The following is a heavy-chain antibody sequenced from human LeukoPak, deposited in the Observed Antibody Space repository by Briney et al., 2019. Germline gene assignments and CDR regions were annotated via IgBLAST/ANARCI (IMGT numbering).Heavy chain of an antibody. CDR1: GYTFTGYY. CDR2: INPNSGGT. J-gene: IGHJ3*02. D-gene: IGHD1-1*01. Sequence: ASVKVSCKAPGYTFTGYYMHWVRQAPGQGLEWMGWINPNSGGTNYAQKFQGWVTMTRDTSISTAYMELSRLRSDDTAVYYCARGGRGTTGAFDIWGQGTMVTVSS. CDR3: ARGGRGTTGAFDI. V-gene: IGHV1-2*04.